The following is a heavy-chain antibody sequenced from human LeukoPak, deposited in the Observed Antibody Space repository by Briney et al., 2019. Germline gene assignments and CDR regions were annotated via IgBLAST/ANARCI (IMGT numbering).Heavy chain of an antibody. CDR3: ARRRDGYNPHPIDY. CDR1: GGSISSYY. V-gene: IGHV4-59*01. CDR2: IYYSGST. D-gene: IGHD5-24*01. Sequence: SSGTLSLTCTVSGGSISSYYWSWIRQPPGKGLEWIGYIYYSGSTNCNPSLKSRVTISVDTSKNQFSLKLSSVTAADTAVYYCARRRDGYNPHPIDYWGQGTLVTVSS. J-gene: IGHJ4*02.